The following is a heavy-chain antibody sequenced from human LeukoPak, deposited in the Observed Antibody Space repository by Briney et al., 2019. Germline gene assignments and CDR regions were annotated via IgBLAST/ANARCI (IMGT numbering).Heavy chain of an antibody. D-gene: IGHD6-6*01. J-gene: IGHJ4*02. CDR1: GFTFSSCG. V-gene: IGHV3-20*04. Sequence: GGSLRLSCAASGFTFSSCGMSWVRQAPGKGLEWVAGINWNGGSTGYADSVKGRISISRDNAKNSLYLQMDRLRDEDTALYYCARHLESANSSPDYWGQGTLVTVSS. CDR2: INWNGGST. CDR3: ARHLESANSSPDY.